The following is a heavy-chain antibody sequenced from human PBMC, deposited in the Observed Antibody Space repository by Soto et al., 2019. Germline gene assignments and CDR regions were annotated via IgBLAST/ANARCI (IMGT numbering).Heavy chain of an antibody. J-gene: IGHJ4*02. CDR3: ARYDILTGPFDY. CDR2: ISGSGGST. CDR1: GFTFSSYA. V-gene: IGHV3-23*01. D-gene: IGHD3-9*01. Sequence: RLSCAASGFTFSSYAMSWVRQAPGKGLEWVSAISGSGGSTYYADSVKGRFTISRDNSKNTLYLQMNSLRAEDTAVYYCARYDILTGPFDYWGQGTLVTVSS.